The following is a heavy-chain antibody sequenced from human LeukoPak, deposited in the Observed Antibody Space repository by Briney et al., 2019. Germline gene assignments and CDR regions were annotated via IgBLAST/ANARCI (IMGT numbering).Heavy chain of an antibody. CDR1: EFTLRNYA. CDR2: ISGSGYIT. CDR3: TKGSGDFGLGYFHY. V-gene: IGHV3-23*01. J-gene: IGHJ4*02. Sequence: GGSLRLSCAASEFTLRNYAMSWVRQAPGKGLEWVSAISGSGYITYYADSVKGRFTISRDNSKNTLYLQMNSLRAADTAVYYCTKGSGDFGLGYFHYWGQRTLVTVSS. D-gene: IGHD4-17*01.